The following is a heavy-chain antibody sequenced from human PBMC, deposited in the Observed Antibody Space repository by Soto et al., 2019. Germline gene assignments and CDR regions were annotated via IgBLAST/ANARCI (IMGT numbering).Heavy chain of an antibody. CDR2: IYTGGCT. D-gene: IGHD2-15*01. CDR1: GFNVSSND. J-gene: IGHJ4*02. V-gene: IGHV3-66*01. Sequence: EVQLVESGGGLVQPGGSLRLSCAPSGFNVSSNDMSWVRQAPGKGLEWVSVIYTGGCTYYADSVKGRLTISRDNSKNTLYLQMTSLRDEDTAVYYCVRSFFFSGGSCYSISSHWGQGTLVTVSS. CDR3: VRSFFFSGGSCYSISSH.